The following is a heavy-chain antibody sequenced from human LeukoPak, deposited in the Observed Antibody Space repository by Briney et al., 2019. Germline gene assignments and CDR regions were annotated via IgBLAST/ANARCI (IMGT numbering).Heavy chain of an antibody. CDR2: IYSGGST. CDR3: ARGILTGSFGGDAFDI. Sequence: TGGSLRLSCAASGFTVSSNYMSWVRQAPGKGLEWVSVIYSGGSTYYADSVKGRFTISRDNSKNTLYLQMNSLRAEDTAVYYCARGILTGSFGGDAFDIWGQGTMVTVSS. CDR1: GFTVSSNY. D-gene: IGHD3-9*01. J-gene: IGHJ3*02. V-gene: IGHV3-53*01.